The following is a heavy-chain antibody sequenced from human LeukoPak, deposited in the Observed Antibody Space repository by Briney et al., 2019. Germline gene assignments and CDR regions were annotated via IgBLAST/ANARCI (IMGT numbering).Heavy chain of an antibody. CDR1: GFTVSSKY. CDR2: ISYDGSNK. CDR3: ARTRSTIGDAFDI. D-gene: IGHD5/OR15-5a*01. V-gene: IGHV3-30-3*01. J-gene: IGHJ3*02. Sequence: GGSLRLSCAASGFTVSSKYMTWVRQAPGKGLEWVAVISYDGSNKYYADSVKGRFTISRDNSKNTLYLQMNSLRAEDTAVYYCARTRSTIGDAFDIWGQGTMVTVSS.